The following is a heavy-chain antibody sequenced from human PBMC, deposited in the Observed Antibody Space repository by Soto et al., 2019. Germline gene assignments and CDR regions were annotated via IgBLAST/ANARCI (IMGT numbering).Heavy chain of an antibody. D-gene: IGHD1-26*01. CDR3: ARAGVRYSGRVYYFDY. Sequence: EVQLVESGGGLVKPGGSLRLSCAASGFTFSSYSMNWVRQAPGKGLEWVSSISSSSSYIYYADSVKGRFTISRDNAKNSLYLQMNSLRAEDTAVYYCARAGVRYSGRVYYFDYWGQGTLVTVSS. CDR1: GFTFSSYS. V-gene: IGHV3-21*01. J-gene: IGHJ4*02. CDR2: ISSSSSYI.